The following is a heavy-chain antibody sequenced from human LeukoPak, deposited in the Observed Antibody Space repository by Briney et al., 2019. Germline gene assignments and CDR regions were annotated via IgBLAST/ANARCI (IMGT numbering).Heavy chain of an antibody. CDR1: GFTFSSYA. CDR3: ARGGFADAFDI. J-gene: IGHJ3*02. V-gene: IGHV3-53*01. Sequence: GGSLRLSCAASGFTFSSYAMSWVRQAPGKGLEWVSVIYSGGSTYYADSVKGRFTISRDNSKNTLYLQMNSLRAEDTAVYYCARGGFADAFDIWGQGTMVTVSS. CDR2: IYSGGST.